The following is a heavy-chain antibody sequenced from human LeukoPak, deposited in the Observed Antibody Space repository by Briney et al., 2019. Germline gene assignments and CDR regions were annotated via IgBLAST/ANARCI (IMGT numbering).Heavy chain of an antibody. CDR2: FYYSGNT. Sequence: SQTLSLTCTVSGDSISSGGYFWGWIRQPPGKGLEWIGHFYYSGNTYYNPSLNSRVTISLDTSKNQFSLTVNSVTAADTAVYYCARVREAGDMWIDPWGQGTLVTVSS. J-gene: IGHJ5*02. V-gene: IGHV4-31*03. CDR3: ARVREAGDMWIDP. CDR1: GDSISSGGYF. D-gene: IGHD2-21*01.